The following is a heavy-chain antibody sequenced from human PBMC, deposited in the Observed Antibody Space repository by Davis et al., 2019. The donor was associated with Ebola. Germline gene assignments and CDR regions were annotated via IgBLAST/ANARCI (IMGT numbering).Heavy chain of an antibody. CDR3: AREQVGSSWYAINWFDP. D-gene: IGHD6-13*01. Sequence: PSETLSLTCTVSGGSISSHYWSWIRQPPGKGLEWIGYIYYSGSTNYNPSLKSRVTISVDTSKNQFSLKLSSVTAADTAVYYCAREQVGSSWYAINWFDPWGQGTLVTVSS. J-gene: IGHJ5*02. CDR2: IYYSGST. V-gene: IGHV4-59*11. CDR1: GGSISSHY.